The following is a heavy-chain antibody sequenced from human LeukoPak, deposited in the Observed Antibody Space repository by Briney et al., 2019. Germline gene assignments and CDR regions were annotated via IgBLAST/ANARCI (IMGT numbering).Heavy chain of an antibody. CDR2: IHHSGNT. Sequence: SETLSLTCAVSGYSIRNGYYWGRIRQPPGKGLEWIGSIHHSGNTYYNPSLKSRVTISVDTSKNQFSLKLSSVTAADTALYYCASFAGSPPYYFDYWGQGTLVTVSS. D-gene: IGHD1-1*01. CDR1: GYSIRNGYY. V-gene: IGHV4-38-2*01. J-gene: IGHJ4*02. CDR3: ASFAGSPPYYFDY.